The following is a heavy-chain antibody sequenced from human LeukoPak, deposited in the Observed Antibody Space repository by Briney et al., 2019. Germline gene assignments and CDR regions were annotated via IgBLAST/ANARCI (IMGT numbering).Heavy chain of an antibody. CDR3: AKSKEQWLINYFDY. Sequence: PGGSLRLSCAASGFTFSSYAMSWVRQAPGKGLEWVSAISGSGGSTYYADSVKGRFTISRDNSKNTRYLQMNSLRAEDTAVYYCAKSKEQWLINYFDYWGQGTLVTVSS. CDR2: ISGSGGST. CDR1: GFTFSSYA. J-gene: IGHJ4*02. V-gene: IGHV3-23*01. D-gene: IGHD6-19*01.